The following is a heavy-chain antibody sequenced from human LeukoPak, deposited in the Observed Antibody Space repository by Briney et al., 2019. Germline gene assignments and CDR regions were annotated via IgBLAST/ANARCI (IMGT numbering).Heavy chain of an antibody. CDR2: INPNSGGT. V-gene: IGHV1-2*02. Sequence: ASVKVSCKASGYTFTGYYMHWVRQAPGQGLERMGWINPNSGGTNYAQKFQGRVTMTRDTSISTAYMELSRLRSDDTAVYYCARVGVRGSSWYYYYGMDVWGQGTTVTVSS. D-gene: IGHD6-13*01. CDR1: GYTFTGYY. J-gene: IGHJ6*02. CDR3: ARVGVRGSSWYYYYGMDV.